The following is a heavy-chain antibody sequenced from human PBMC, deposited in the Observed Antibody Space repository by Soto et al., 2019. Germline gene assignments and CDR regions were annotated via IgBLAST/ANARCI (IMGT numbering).Heavy chain of an antibody. CDR3: ARGSSNWAYYFDF. D-gene: IGHD6-13*01. V-gene: IGHV3-48*02. CDR1: GFTFSISS. J-gene: IGHJ4*02. CDR2: ITGSGATV. Sequence: SGGSLRLSCAASGFTFSISSLHWARKAPGKGLEWVSYITGSGATVYYADSVRGRFTISRDNAKNSLYLQMNSLRDDDTAVYYCARGSSNWAYYFDFWGQGTLVTVSS.